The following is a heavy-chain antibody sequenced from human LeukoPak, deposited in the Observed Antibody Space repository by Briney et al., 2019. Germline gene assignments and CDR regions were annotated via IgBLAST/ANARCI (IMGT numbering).Heavy chain of an antibody. D-gene: IGHD2-2*01. J-gene: IGHJ5*02. CDR3: ARLNREVQDIVVVPDAENWFDP. CDR2: IYHSGST. CDR1: GYSISSGYY. V-gene: IGHV4-38-2*01. Sequence: ASETLSLTCAVSGYSISSGYYWGWIRQPPGKGLEWIGSIYHSGSTYYNPSLKSRVTISVDTSKNQFSLKLSSVTAADTAVYYCARLNREVQDIVVVPDAENWFDPWGQGTLVTVSS.